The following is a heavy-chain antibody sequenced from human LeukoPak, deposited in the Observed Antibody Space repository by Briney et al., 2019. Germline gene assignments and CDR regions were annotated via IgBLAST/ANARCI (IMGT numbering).Heavy chain of an antibody. CDR1: GFTFSSYS. J-gene: IGHJ6*02. CDR3: ASLFRDCSGGSCYFHNYYYGMDV. V-gene: IGHV3-48*02. Sequence: GGSLRLSGAASGFTFSSYSMNWDRQAPGKGLEWVSYISSSSSTIYYADSVKGRFTISRDNARNSLYLQMNSLRDEDTAVYYCASLFRDCSGGSCYFHNYYYGMDVWGQGTTVTVSS. CDR2: ISSSSSTI. D-gene: IGHD2-15*01.